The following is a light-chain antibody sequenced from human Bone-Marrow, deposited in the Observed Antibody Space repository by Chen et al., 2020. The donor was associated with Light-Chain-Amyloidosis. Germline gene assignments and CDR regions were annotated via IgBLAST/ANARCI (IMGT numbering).Light chain of an antibody. Sequence: EIVMTQSPDTLSLSPGERATLSCGASQGLNNKLAWYQQKPGQAPRLLTYDASTRATDIPSRFRGSGSGTEFTLTITSLTSEDFALYYCQQYNDWPLTFGGGTKVE. CDR3: QQYNDWPLT. CDR1: QGLNNK. V-gene: IGKV3-15*01. CDR2: DAS. J-gene: IGKJ4*01.